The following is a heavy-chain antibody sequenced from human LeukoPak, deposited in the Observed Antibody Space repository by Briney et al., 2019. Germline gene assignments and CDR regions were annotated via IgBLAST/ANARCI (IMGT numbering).Heavy chain of an antibody. CDR1: GFTFSSYE. CDR2: ISSSGSTI. V-gene: IGHV3-48*03. Sequence: GGSLRLSCAASGFTFSSYEMNWVRQAPGKGLEWVSYISSSGSTIYYADSVKGRFTISRDNAKNSLYLQMNSLRAEDTAVYYRASRTGSSPGGYWGQGTLVTVSS. D-gene: IGHD6-6*01. CDR3: ASRTGSSPGGY. J-gene: IGHJ1*01.